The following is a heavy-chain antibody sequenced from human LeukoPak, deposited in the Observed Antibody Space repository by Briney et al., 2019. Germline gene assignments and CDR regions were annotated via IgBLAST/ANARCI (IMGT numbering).Heavy chain of an antibody. CDR1: GFTFSSYG. J-gene: IGHJ4*02. CDR2: ISYDGSTI. V-gene: IGHV3-30*03. D-gene: IGHD6-13*01. Sequence: GGSLRLSCAASGFTFSSYGIHWVRQAPGKGLEWVSVISYDGSTIYYADSVKGRFTISRGNSKDTVYLQMNSLRGDDTAVYYCARDRSYSSDYWGQGTLVIVSS. CDR3: ARDRSYSSDY.